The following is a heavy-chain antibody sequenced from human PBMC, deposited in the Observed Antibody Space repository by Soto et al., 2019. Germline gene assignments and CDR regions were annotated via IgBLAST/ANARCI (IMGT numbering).Heavy chain of an antibody. V-gene: IGHV1-69*01. CDR2: IIPIFGTA. CDR3: ARGEGAYCGGDCYYYYYGMDV. J-gene: IGHJ6*02. CDR1: GGTFSSYA. Sequence: QVQLVQSGAEVKKPGSSVKVSCKASGGTFSSYAISWVRQAPGQGLEWMGGIIPIFGTANYAQKFQGRVTITADESTSTADMELSSLRSEDTAVYYCARGEGAYCGGDCYYYYYGMDVWGQGTTVTVSS. D-gene: IGHD2-21*02.